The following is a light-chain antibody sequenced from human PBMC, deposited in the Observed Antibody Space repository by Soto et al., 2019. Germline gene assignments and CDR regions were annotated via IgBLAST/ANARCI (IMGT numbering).Light chain of an antibody. CDR1: QSISNH. V-gene: IGKV1-39*01. J-gene: IGKJ1*01. Sequence: DIQMTQSPSSLSASVEDRVIITCRASQSISNHLNWYQQKPGKAPKLLIFAASSLQSGVPSRFSGSRSGPEFTLTISSLQPDDFATYYCQQYNSQWTFGQGTKVDIK. CDR2: AAS. CDR3: QQYNSQWT.